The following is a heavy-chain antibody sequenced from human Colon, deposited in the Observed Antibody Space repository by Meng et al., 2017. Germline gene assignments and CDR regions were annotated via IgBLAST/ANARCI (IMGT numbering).Heavy chain of an antibody. Sequence: GESLKISCAASGFTLSDYYMIWFRQAPGMGLEWLSDISRSGSDVQYAEVAKGRFTISRDNTRNSLYLQMHSLRAEDTALYYCARGNRQPGAADIWGRGTLVTVS. V-gene: IGHV3-11*01. CDR1: GFTLSDYY. D-gene: IGHD2/OR15-2a*01. CDR3: ARGNRQPGAADI. CDR2: ISRSGSDV. J-gene: IGHJ3*02.